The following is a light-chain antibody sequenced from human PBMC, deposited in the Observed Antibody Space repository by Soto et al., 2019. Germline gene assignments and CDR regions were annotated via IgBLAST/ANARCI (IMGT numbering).Light chain of an antibody. J-gene: IGLJ3*02. V-gene: IGLV1-47*01. Sequence: QSVLTQPPSASGTPGQRVTISCSGSDSNIGTTDVYWLQVLPGTAPKLLVHGDDKRPSGVPDRFSGSKSGTSASLAISGLRPEDEAEYYCAMWHDSLRLWVFGGGTKLTVL. CDR2: GDD. CDR1: DSNIGTTD. CDR3: AMWHDSLRLWV.